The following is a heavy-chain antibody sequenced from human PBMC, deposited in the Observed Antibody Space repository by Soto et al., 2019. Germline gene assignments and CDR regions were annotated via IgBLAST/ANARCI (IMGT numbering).Heavy chain of an antibody. CDR1: GFTVSSYW. Sequence: LRLSSAASGFTVSSYWMSWGRQAPGKEMEWVAIISYDGSNKYYADSVKGRFTISRDNSKNTLYLQMNSLRAEDTAVYYCAKEAGSSWTEIYYYYGMDVWGQGTTVTVSS. CDR2: ISYDGSNK. CDR3: AKEAGSSWTEIYYYYGMDV. D-gene: IGHD6-13*01. J-gene: IGHJ6*02. V-gene: IGHV3-30*18.